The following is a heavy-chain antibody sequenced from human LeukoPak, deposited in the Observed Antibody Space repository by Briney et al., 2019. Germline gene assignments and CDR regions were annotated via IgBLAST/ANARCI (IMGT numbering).Heavy chain of an antibody. V-gene: IGHV1-69*04. CDR2: IIPILGIA. J-gene: IGHJ4*02. CDR3: ARTPPGIAAAGPSEDDY. Sequence: ASVKVSCKASGGTFSSYAISWVRQAPGQGLEWMGRIIPILGIANYAQKFQGRVTITADKSTSTAYMELSSLRSEDTAVYYCARTPPGIAAAGPSEDDYWGQGTLVTVSS. D-gene: IGHD6-13*01. CDR1: GGTFSSYA.